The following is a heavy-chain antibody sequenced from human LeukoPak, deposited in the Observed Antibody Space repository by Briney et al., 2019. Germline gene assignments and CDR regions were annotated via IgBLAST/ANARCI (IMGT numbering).Heavy chain of an antibody. CDR3: ARGLGRVTTVIRGFDP. Sequence: SETLSLTCSVSGGSASSGGFYRTWIRQPPGRGLEWIGYIYYSGSTNYNPSLKSRVTISVDTSKNQFSLKLSSVTAADTAVYYCARGLGRVTTVIRGFDPWGQGTLVTVSS. J-gene: IGHJ5*02. CDR1: GGSASSGGFY. V-gene: IGHV4-61*08. CDR2: IYYSGST. D-gene: IGHD4-17*01.